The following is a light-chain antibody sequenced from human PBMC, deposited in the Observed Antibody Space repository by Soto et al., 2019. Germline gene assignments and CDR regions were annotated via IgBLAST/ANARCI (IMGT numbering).Light chain of an antibody. J-gene: IGLJ1*01. CDR3: QSYDSSLSGFYV. CDR1: SSNIGAGYD. V-gene: IGLV1-40*01. CDR2: GNS. Sequence: QPVLTQPPSVSGAPGQRVTISCTGSSSNIGAGYDVHWYQQLPGTAPKLLIYGNSNRPSGVPDRFSGSKSGTSASLAITGLQAEDEADYYCQSYDSSLSGFYVFGTGTKVT.